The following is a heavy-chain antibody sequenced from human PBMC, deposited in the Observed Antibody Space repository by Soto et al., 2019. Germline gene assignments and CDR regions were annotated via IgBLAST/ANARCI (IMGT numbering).Heavy chain of an antibody. CDR2: ISSSSSYI. Sequence: LRLSCAASGFTFSSYSMNWVRQAPGKGLEWVSSISSSSSYIYYADSVKGRFTISRDNAKNSLYLQMNSLRAEDTAVYYCARDSSSWSPLWFDPWGQGTLVTVSS. V-gene: IGHV3-21*01. CDR1: GFTFSSYS. D-gene: IGHD6-13*01. CDR3: ARDSSSWSPLWFDP. J-gene: IGHJ5*02.